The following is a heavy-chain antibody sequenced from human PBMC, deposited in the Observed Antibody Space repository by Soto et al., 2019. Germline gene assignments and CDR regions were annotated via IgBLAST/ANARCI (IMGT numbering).Heavy chain of an antibody. CDR3: AKDLYYYDSSGYQRIDAFDI. D-gene: IGHD3-22*01. J-gene: IGHJ3*02. Sequence: GGSLRLFCAASGFTFSSYAMSWVRQAPGKGLEWVSAISGSGGSTYYADSVKGRFTISRDNSKNTLYLQMNSLRAEDTAVYYCAKDLYYYDSSGYQRIDAFDIWGQGTMVTVSS. V-gene: IGHV3-23*01. CDR2: ISGSGGST. CDR1: GFTFSSYA.